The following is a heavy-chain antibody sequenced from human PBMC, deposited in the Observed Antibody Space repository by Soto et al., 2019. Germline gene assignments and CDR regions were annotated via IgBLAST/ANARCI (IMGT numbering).Heavy chain of an antibody. J-gene: IGHJ4*02. Sequence: SETLSLTCTVSGGSITSSNYHWGWSRQPPGKGLVWIGTIYYSGNTYYNPSLKSRVTMSMDASKNQFSLTLSSVAVADTAVYYCSRLTNARPGDDWGQGTLVTVSS. D-gene: IGHD2-2*01. CDR3: SRLTNARPGDD. V-gene: IGHV4-39*01. CDR1: GGSITSSNYH. CDR2: IYYSGNT.